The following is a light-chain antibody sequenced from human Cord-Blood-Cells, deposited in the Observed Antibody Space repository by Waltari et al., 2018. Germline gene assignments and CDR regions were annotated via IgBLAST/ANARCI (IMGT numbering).Light chain of an antibody. CDR1: SRDVGGYNL. CDR3: CSYAGSSTVV. CDR2: EVS. Sequence: QSVLTQPASVSGSPGQSITISCTGTSRDVGGYNLVSWYQQHPGKAPKLMIFEVSKRPSGVSNLFSCSKSGNTASLTISGLQAEDEADYYCCSYAGSSTVVFGGGTKLTVL. J-gene: IGLJ2*01. V-gene: IGLV2-23*02.